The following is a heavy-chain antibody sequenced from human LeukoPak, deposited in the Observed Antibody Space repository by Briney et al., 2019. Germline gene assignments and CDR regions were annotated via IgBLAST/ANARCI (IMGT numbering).Heavy chain of an antibody. CDR1: GYTFTSYD. J-gene: IGHJ5*02. Sequence: ASVKGSCKASGYTFTSYDINWVRQATGQGLEWMGWMNPNSGNTGYAQKFQGRVTITRNTSISTAYMELSSLRSEDTAVYYCARIGICSGSRKGFDPWGQGTLVTVSS. CDR2: MNPNSGNT. CDR3: ARIGICSGSRKGFDP. D-gene: IGHD1-26*01. V-gene: IGHV1-8*03.